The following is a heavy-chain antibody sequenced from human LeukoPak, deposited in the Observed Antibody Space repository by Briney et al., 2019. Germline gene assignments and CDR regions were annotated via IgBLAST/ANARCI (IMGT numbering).Heavy chain of an antibody. D-gene: IGHD2-21*01. V-gene: IGHV3-21*01. J-gene: IGHJ4*02. Sequence: GSLRLSCAASGFTLSSYSMKWVRQAPGKGLEWVSSISSSSIYIYYADSVKGRFTISRDNAKNSLYLQMSSLRAEDTGVFYCARDVAYSAFDYWGQGTLVTVSS. CDR2: ISSSSIYI. CDR1: GFTLSSYS. CDR3: ARDVAYSAFDY.